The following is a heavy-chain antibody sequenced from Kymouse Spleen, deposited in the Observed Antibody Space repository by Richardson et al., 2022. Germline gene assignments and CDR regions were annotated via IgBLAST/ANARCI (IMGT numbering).Heavy chain of an antibody. D-gene: IGHD6-13*01. Sequence: QVQLVQSGAEVKKPGASVKVSCKASGYTFTSYAMHWVRQAPGQRLEWMGWINAGNGNTKYSQKFQGRVTITRDTSASTAYMELSSLRSEDTAVYYCARKAYSSSWFSYYYYYGMDVWGQGTTVTVSS. CDR1: GYTFTSYA. CDR3: ARKAYSSSWFSYYYYYGMDV. V-gene: IGHV1-3*01. CDR2: INAGNGNT. J-gene: IGHJ6*02.